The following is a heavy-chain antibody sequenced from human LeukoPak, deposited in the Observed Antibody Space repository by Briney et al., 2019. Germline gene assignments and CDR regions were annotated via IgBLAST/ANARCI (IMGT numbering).Heavy chain of an antibody. J-gene: IGHJ6*03. Sequence: SETLSLTCTVSGGSISSHYWSWIRQPPGKGLEWIGYIYYSGSTNYNPSLKSRVTISVDTSKNQFSLKLSSVTAADTAVYYCARMGCSSTSCYSVRYYYMDVWGKGTTVTVSS. CDR1: GGSISSHY. CDR2: IYYSGST. D-gene: IGHD2-2*01. V-gene: IGHV4-59*11. CDR3: ARMGCSSTSCYSVRYYYMDV.